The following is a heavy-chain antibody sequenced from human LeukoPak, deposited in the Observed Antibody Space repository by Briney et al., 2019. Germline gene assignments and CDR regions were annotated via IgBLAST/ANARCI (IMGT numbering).Heavy chain of an antibody. CDR2: IYHSGST. CDR1: GGSISSSNW. CDR3: ARPRMTAVVSGAFDI. D-gene: IGHD4-23*01. Sequence: PSGTLSLTCAVSGGSISSSNWWSWVRQPPGKGLEWIGEIYHSGSTNYNPSLKSRVTISVDTSKNQFSLKLSSVTAADTAVYYCARPRMTAVVSGAFDIWGQGTMVTVSS. J-gene: IGHJ3*02. V-gene: IGHV4-4*02.